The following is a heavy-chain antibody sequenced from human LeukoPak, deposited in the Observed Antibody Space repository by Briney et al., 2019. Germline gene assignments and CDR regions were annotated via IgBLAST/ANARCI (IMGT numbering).Heavy chain of an antibody. J-gene: IGHJ4*02. Sequence: PSETLSLTCTVSLDSTTIKFGRGVPEPPEXALEGIGEIHRSGSPNYNPSLQSRVTISIDRSRNQLVLELYSVTAADTAVYYCAREILGGFNPGAYWGQGILVPVSS. D-gene: IGHD1-14*01. CDR1: LDSTTIKF. CDR3: AREILGGFNPGAY. V-gene: IGHV4/OR15-8*01. CDR2: IHRSGSP.